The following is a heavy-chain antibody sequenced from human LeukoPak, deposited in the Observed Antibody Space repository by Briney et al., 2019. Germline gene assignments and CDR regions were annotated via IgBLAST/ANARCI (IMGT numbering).Heavy chain of an antibody. D-gene: IGHD1-26*01. J-gene: IGHJ3*02. Sequence: GGSLRLSCAASGFTFSSYAMSWVRQAPGKGLEWVSAISGSGGSTYYADSVKGRFTISRDNSKNTLYLQMNSLRAEDTAVYYCAKVRGGSGSPDAFDIWSQGTMVTVSS. CDR2: ISGSGGST. CDR1: GFTFSSYA. V-gene: IGHV3-23*01. CDR3: AKVRGGSGSPDAFDI.